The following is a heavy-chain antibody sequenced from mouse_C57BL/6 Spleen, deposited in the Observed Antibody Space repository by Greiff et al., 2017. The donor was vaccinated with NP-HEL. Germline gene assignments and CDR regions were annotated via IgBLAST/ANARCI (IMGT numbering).Heavy chain of an antibody. J-gene: IGHJ4*01. Sequence: DVHLVESGGGLVKPGGSLKLSCAASGFTFSDYGMHWVRQAPEKGLEWVAYISSGSSTIYYADTVKGRFTISRDNAKNTLFLQMTSLRSEDTAMYYCARGYGSSPYAMDYWGQGTSVTVSS. CDR3: ARGYGSSPYAMDY. CDR1: GFTFSDYG. V-gene: IGHV5-17*01. D-gene: IGHD1-1*01. CDR2: ISSGSSTI.